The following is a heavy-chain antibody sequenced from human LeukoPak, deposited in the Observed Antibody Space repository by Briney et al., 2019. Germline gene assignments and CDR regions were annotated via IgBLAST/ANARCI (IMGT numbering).Heavy chain of an antibody. CDR2: IYPGDSDT. J-gene: IGHJ2*01. Sequence: GESLKISCKGSGYSFTSYWIGWVRQMPGKGLEWMGIIYPGDSDTRYSPSFQGQVTISADKSISTAYLQWSSLKASDTAMYYCARQYYGSGGVRRYFDLWGRGTLVTVSS. D-gene: IGHD3-10*01. CDR1: GYSFTSYW. CDR3: ARQYYGSGGVRRYFDL. V-gene: IGHV5-51*01.